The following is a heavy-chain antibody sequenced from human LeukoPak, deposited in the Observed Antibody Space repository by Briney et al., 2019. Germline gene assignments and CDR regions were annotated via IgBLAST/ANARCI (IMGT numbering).Heavy chain of an antibody. V-gene: IGHV2-5*01. CDR2: IYWNDDK. J-gene: IGHJ4*02. Sequence: KESGPTLVKPTQTLTLTCTFSGFSLSTSGVGVGWIRQPPGEALEWLALIYWNDDKRYSPSLKSRLTITKDTSKNQVVLTMTNMDPVDTATYYCALSHEDDPFSRPYYDFWSGNFDYWGQGTLVTVSS. CDR1: GFSLSTSGVG. CDR3: ALSHEDDPFSRPYYDFWSGNFDY. D-gene: IGHD3-3*01.